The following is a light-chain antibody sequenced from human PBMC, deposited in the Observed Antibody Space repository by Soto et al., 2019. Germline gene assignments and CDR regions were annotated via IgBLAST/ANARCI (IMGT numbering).Light chain of an antibody. Sequence: QSVLTQPPSASGSPGQSVTISCTGTSSDVGYYNFVSWYQQYPGKAPKLMIYEVSKRPSGVPDRFSGSKSGNTASLTVSGLQAEDEADYYCSAYSGSGNVVFGGGTKVTVL. J-gene: IGLJ2*01. CDR3: SAYSGSGNVV. CDR1: SSDVGYYNF. CDR2: EVS. V-gene: IGLV2-8*01.